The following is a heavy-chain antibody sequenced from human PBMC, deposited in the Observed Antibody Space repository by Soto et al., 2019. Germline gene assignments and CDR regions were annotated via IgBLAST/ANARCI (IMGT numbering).Heavy chain of an antibody. Sequence: GESLKSSGKGSGYNFAISCIGWVLQMPWKGLEWMGIIYVGDSDTRYSPSFQGQVTISADKSISTAYLQWSSLKASDTAMYYCAREGSAIAVPNTEGAFDIWGPGTMVTVSS. J-gene: IGHJ3*02. CDR2: IYVGDSDT. CDR3: AREGSAIAVPNTEGAFDI. V-gene: IGHV5-51*01. CDR1: GYNFAISC. D-gene: IGHD6-19*01.